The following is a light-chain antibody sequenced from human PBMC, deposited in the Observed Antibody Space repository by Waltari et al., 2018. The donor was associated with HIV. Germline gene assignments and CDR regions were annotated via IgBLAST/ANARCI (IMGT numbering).Light chain of an antibody. CDR1: RSVSPF. CDR3: QQSFSGPRT. V-gene: IGKV1-39*01. Sequence: DVQMTQSPSSLSASVGDRVTITCRASRSVSPFLNWYQQKPGEAPRLMIYEASSLQSGVPSRFSGSGSRTDFTLTISSLQPDDFATYYCQQSFSGPRTFGQGTKVEIK. CDR2: EAS. J-gene: IGKJ4*01.